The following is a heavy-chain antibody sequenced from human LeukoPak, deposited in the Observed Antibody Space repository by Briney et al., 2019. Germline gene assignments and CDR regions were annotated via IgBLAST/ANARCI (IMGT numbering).Heavy chain of an antibody. D-gene: IGHD3-3*01. V-gene: IGHV3-23*01. CDR2: ISGSGGST. J-gene: IGHJ6*02. CDR1: GFTFSSYA. Sequence: PGGSLRLSCAASGFTFSSYAMSWVRQAPGKGLEWVSAISGSGGSTYYADSVKGRFTISRDNSKNTLYLQMNSLRAEDTAVYYCAKDHGSGYYNYYYYGMDVWGQGTTVTVSS. CDR3: AKDHGSGYYNYYYYGMDV.